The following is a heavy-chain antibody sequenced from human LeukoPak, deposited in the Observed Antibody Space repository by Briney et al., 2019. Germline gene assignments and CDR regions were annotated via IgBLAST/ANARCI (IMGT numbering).Heavy chain of an antibody. CDR3: AKSTVIDLVFDY. J-gene: IGHJ4*02. D-gene: IGHD4-17*01. V-gene: IGHV3-48*01. Sequence: PGRSLRLSCAASGFTFSSYAMHWVRQAPGKGLEWVSYITGSRSSIYYADSVKGRFTISRDNSKNTLYLQMNSLRAEDTAVYYCAKSTVIDLVFDYWGQGTLVTVSS. CDR2: ITGSRSSI. CDR1: GFTFSSYA.